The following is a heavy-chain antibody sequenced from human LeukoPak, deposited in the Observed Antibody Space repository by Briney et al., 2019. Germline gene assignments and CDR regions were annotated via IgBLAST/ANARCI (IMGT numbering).Heavy chain of an antibody. CDR3: AKGKVRSNYVHYYYGMDV. Sequence: GGSLRLSCAASGFTFSSYAMSWVRQAPGKGLEWVSAISGSGGSTYYADSVKGRFTISRDNSKNTLYLQMNSLRAEDTAVYYCAKGKVRSNYVHYYYGMDVWGQGTTVTVSS. D-gene: IGHD4-11*01. CDR2: ISGSGGST. J-gene: IGHJ6*02. CDR1: GFTFSSYA. V-gene: IGHV3-23*01.